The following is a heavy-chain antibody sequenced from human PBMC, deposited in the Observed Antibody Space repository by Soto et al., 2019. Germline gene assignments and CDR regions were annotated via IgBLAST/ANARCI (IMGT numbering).Heavy chain of an antibody. CDR1: GFPFSNYA. CDR3: ARTTQDYGDHSGTGVGRDWFDP. D-gene: IGHD4-17*01. V-gene: IGHV3-23*01. J-gene: IGHJ5*02. Sequence: GGSLRLSCSVSGFPFSNYAMSWVRQAPGKGLEWVSSTSGGGGGTHYSTSLKTRLTISKDTSKNQVVLTMTNMDPVDTATYYCARTTQDYGDHSGTGVGRDWFDPWGQGTLVTVSS. CDR2: TSGGGGGT.